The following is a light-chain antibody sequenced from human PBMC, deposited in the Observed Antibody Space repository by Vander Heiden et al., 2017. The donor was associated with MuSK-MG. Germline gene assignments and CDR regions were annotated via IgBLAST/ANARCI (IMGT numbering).Light chain of an antibody. CDR3: QQDGTLPFT. CDR1: QSVSSNY. Sequence: VLTQSPGTLSLSPGERATLSCRASQSVSSNYFAWYQQVPGQAPRRLIYGASRRSTGIPDTPTASAPGTAFTLTISRLVPADLAVYFCQQDGTLPFTFGPGTKVDI. CDR2: GAS. V-gene: IGKV3-20*01. J-gene: IGKJ3*01.